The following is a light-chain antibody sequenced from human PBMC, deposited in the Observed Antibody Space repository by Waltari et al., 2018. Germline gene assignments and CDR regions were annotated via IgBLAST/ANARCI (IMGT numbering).Light chain of an antibody. J-gene: IGLJ2*01. V-gene: IGLV2-14*03. CDR1: NSDIGGFNY. CDR2: DVT. CDR3: CSYTITSTLV. Sequence: QSALTQPASVSGSPGQSITISCTGTNSDIGGFNYLSWYQHHPGQAPTLILYDVTKRPSGVSDRFSGSQSGTTASLTISGLHTDDEADYYCCSYTITSTLVFGGGTKLTVL.